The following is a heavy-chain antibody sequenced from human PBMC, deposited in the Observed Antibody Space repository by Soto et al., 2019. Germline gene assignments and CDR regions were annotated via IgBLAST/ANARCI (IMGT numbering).Heavy chain of an antibody. CDR1: GFSLSTSGVG. J-gene: IGHJ4*02. CDR2: IYWADDK. CDR3: AHSRPPRLLDY. Sequence: QITLKESGPTLVKPTQTLTLTCTFSGFSLSTSGVGVGWIRQPPGKALEWLALIYWADDKRYSPSLNSRLTITKNTSKNQVDLTMTNMDPVDTATYYCAHSRPPRLLDYWGQGTLVTVSS. V-gene: IGHV2-5*02. D-gene: IGHD6-6*01.